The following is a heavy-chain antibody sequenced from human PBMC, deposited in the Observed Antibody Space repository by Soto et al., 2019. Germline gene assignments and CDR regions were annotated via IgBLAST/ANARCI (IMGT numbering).Heavy chain of an antibody. V-gene: IGHV4-34*01. D-gene: IGHD6-13*01. J-gene: IGHJ4*02. CDR1: GGSFNDYW. CDR2: IYHSGST. CDR3: ARGQGAAAGHSNFDY. Sequence: SETLSLTCAVYGGSFNDYWWSWIRQPPGGGLEWIGEIYHSGSTNYNPSLKSRVTMSVDTSKSLFSLKLSSVTAADTAVYYCARGQGAAAGHSNFDYWGQGALVTVSS.